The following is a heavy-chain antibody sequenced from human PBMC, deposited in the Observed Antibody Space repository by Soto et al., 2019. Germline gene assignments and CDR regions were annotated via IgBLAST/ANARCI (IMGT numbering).Heavy chain of an antibody. CDR1: GFTFSDYY. D-gene: IGHD1-1*01. J-gene: IGHJ4*02. V-gene: IGHV3-11*06. CDR3: ARSGDNYNRLDY. Sequence: GGSLRLSCEGSGFTFSDYYISWIRQAPGKGLEWISYSSNSGTFSRYADSVKGRFSISRDNTKNLLYLQMNSLRAEDTAVYYCARSGDNYNRLDYWGQGTLVTVSS. CDR2: SSNSGTFS.